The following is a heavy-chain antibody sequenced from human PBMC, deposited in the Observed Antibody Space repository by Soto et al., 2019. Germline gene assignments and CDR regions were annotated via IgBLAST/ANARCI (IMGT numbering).Heavy chain of an antibody. D-gene: IGHD2-2*01. V-gene: IGHV1-2*04. CDR1: GYTFTGYY. Sequence: ASVKVSCKASGYTFTGYYMHWVRQAPGQGLEWMGWINPNSGGTNYAQKFQGWVTMTRDTSISTAYMELSRLRSDDTAVYYCARDLPYCSSTSCQKGYYYYGMDVWGQGTTVTVSS. CDR2: INPNSGGT. CDR3: ARDLPYCSSTSCQKGYYYYGMDV. J-gene: IGHJ6*02.